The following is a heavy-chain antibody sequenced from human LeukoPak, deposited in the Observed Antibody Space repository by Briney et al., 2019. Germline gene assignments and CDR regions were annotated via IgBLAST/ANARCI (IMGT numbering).Heavy chain of an antibody. CDR2: AYSRSRGGR. CDR1: GDSLSSNSVA. Sequence: SHTLSLTCAISGDSLSSNSVAWTWIRQSPSRGLEWLGRAYSRSRGGRDYAISVRSRINIDTDTSRNQFSLQLSSVTPEDTAVYYCARGTNSTFDIWGQGTMVTVSS. V-gene: IGHV6-1*01. CDR3: ARGTNSTFDI. D-gene: IGHD1-7*01. J-gene: IGHJ3*02.